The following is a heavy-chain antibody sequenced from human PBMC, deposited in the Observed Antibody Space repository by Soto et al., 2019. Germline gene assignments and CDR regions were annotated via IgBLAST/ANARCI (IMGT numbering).Heavy chain of an antibody. V-gene: IGHV1-69*13. CDR3: ARPRPDIAAYTDYYYYGMDV. CDR2: IIPIFGTA. CDR1: GGTFSSYA. J-gene: IGHJ6*02. Sequence: SVKVSCKASGGTFSSYAISWVRQAPGQGLEWMGGIIPIFGTANYAQKFQGRVTITADESTSTAYMELSSLRSEDTAVYYCARPRPDIAAYTDYYYYGMDVWGQGTTGTVSS. D-gene: IGHD6-25*01.